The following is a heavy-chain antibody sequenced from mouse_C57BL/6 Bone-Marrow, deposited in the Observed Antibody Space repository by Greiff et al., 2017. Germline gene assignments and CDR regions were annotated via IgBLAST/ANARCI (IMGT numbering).Heavy chain of an antibody. CDR3: AREEGIPGEYFDV. Sequence: EVQLQQSGPELVKPGASVKISCKASGYTFTDYYMNWVKQSHGKSLEWIGDINPNNGGTSYNQKFKGKATLTVDKSSSTAYMELRSLTSEDSAVYYCAREEGIPGEYFDVWGTGTTVTVSS. D-gene: IGHD2-13*01. CDR1: GYTFTDYY. CDR2: INPNNGGT. J-gene: IGHJ1*03. V-gene: IGHV1-26*01.